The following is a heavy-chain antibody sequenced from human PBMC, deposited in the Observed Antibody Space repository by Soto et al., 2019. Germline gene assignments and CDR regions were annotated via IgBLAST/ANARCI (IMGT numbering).Heavy chain of an antibody. CDR3: ARSSAGLVDP. V-gene: IGHV4-34*01. J-gene: IGHJ5*02. CDR2: IYYNGFT. CDR1: GGSFSGYY. D-gene: IGHD3-9*01. Sequence: SETLSLTCAVYGGSFSGYYWSWIRQPPGKKLEWIGSIYYNGFTYYNPSLKSRVTISVDTPKNQVSLKLSSVTAADTAVYYCARSSAGLVDPWGQGALVTV.